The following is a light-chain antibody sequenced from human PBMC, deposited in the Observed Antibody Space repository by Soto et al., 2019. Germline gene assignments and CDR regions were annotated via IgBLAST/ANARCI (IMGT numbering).Light chain of an antibody. CDR3: SSYTSSSTLYV. V-gene: IGLV2-14*01. J-gene: IGLJ1*01. CDR1: SSDVGGYNY. Sequence: QSALTQPASVSGSPGQPITISCTGTSSDVGGYNYVSWYQQHPGKAPKLMIYEVSNRPSGVSNRLSGSKSGNTASLTISGLQAEDEADYYCSSYTSSSTLYVFGTGTKVTVL. CDR2: EVS.